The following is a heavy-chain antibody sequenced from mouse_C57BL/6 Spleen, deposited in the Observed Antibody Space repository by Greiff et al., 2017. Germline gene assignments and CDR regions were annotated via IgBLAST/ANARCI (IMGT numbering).Heavy chain of an antibody. CDR3: ARRWDPLWYLDV. Sequence: VQLQQPGAELVKPGASVKMSCTASGFTFTSSWITWVKQRPGQGLEWIGDIYPGSGSTNYNEKFKSKATLTVDTSSSTAYMQLSSLTSEDSAVYCCARRWDPLWYLDVWGTGTTVTVSS. V-gene: IGHV1-55*01. J-gene: IGHJ1*03. D-gene: IGHD1-1*02. CDR1: GFTFTSSW. CDR2: IYPGSGST.